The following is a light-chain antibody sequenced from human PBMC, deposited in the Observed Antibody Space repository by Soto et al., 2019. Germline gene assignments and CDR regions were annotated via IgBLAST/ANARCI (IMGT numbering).Light chain of an antibody. V-gene: IGLV2-14*01. CDR1: SSDVGGYKY. J-gene: IGLJ3*02. Sequence: QSALTQPASVSGSPGQSITMSCTGTSSDVGGYKYVSWYQHHPGKAPKLMIYEVSNRPSGVSNRFSGCKSGNTASLPISGLQAVDEADYYCSSYTSSSTWVFGGGTKLTVL. CDR3: SSYTSSSTWV. CDR2: EVS.